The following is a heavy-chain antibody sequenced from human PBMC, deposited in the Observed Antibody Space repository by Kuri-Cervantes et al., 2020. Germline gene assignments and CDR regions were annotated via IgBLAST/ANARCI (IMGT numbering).Heavy chain of an antibody. V-gene: IGHV3-11*01. D-gene: IGHD4-11*01. CDR2: ISTSCSPI. Sequence: SLIIPCAGSGFTFNNYYMSWIRQVPGKGLEWVAYISTSCSPIYYADSVKGRFTISRDNAKSSLFLQVNSTRAEDTAVYYCARGSTRLDYWGQGTLVTVSS. J-gene: IGHJ4*02. CDR1: GFTFNNYY. CDR3: ARGSTRLDY.